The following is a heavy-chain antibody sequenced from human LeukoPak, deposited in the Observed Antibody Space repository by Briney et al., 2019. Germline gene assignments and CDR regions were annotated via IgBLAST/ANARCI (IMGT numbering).Heavy chain of an antibody. CDR3: AREWSGYPHFDY. D-gene: IGHD3-3*01. Sequence: GGSLRLSCAASGFTFSSYAMHWVRQAPGKGLEGVAVISYDGSNKYYADSVKGRFTISRDNSKNTLYLQMNSLRVEDTAVYYCAREWSGYPHFDYWGQGTLVTVSS. CDR1: GFTFSSYA. J-gene: IGHJ4*02. V-gene: IGHV3-30*01. CDR2: ISYDGSNK.